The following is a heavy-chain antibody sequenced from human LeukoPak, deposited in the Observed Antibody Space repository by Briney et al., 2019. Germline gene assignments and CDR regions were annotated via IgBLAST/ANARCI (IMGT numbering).Heavy chain of an antibody. Sequence: SETLSLTCTVSRYSISSGYYWGWIRQPSGQGLEWIGSIYRSGSTYYNSSLKSRVTISVDTSKNQFSLKLSSVTAADTAVYYCARQAGDSSGYSNWFDPWGQGTLVTVSS. V-gene: IGHV4-38-2*02. CDR3: ARQAGDSSGYSNWFDP. D-gene: IGHD3-22*01. CDR2: IYRSGST. J-gene: IGHJ5*02. CDR1: RYSISSGYY.